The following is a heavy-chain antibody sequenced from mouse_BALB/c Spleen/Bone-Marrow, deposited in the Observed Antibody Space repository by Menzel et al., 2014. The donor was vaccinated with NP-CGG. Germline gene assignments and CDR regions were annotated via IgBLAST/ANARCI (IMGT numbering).Heavy chain of an antibody. V-gene: IGHV5-6*01. D-gene: IGHD4-1*01. J-gene: IGHJ4*01. Sequence: EVQLVESGGDLVKPGGSLKLSCAASGFTFSSYGMSWVRQTPDKRLEWVATISSGGHYTYYLDSVKGRFTISRDNAKNTLYLQMSSLKSEDTAMFYCTRRGNWDGRNVMDYWGQGTSVTVSS. CDR3: TRRGNWDGRNVMDY. CDR2: ISSGGHYT. CDR1: GFTFSSYG.